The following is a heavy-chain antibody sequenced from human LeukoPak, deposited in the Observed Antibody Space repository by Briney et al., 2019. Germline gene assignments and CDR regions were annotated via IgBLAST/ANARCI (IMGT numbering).Heavy chain of an antibody. D-gene: IGHD3-10*01. J-gene: IGHJ3*01. V-gene: IGHV3-23*01. CDR2: LSGGGEAS. Sequence: GGSLRLSCAASGFNFYSYDMTWVRQAPGKGLEWVSSLSGGGEASYYADSAKGRFTISRDNANDTLYLQMNSLRVDDTAVYYCAKKWLGGYFDLWGRGAKVTVSS. CDR1: GFNFYSYD. CDR3: AKKWLGGYFDL.